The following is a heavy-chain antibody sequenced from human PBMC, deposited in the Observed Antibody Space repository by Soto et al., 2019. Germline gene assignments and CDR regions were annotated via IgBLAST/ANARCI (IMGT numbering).Heavy chain of an antibody. Sequence: SETLSLTCTVSDGSIGSDDYYWTWIRQHPGKGLEWIGDIYYSGSTYYNPSLKNRVTISIDTSKNQFSLKLSSVTAADTAVYYCARTSPRRAVTTDSWFDPWGQGTLVTVSS. J-gene: IGHJ5*02. D-gene: IGHD4-17*01. V-gene: IGHV4-31*03. CDR3: ARTSPRRAVTTDSWFDP. CDR2: IYYSGST. CDR1: DGSIGSDDYY.